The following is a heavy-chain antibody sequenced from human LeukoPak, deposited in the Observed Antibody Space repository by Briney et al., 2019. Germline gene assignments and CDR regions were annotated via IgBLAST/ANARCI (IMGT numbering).Heavy chain of an antibody. CDR2: MYYRGNT. Sequence: SETLSLTCTVSGGSISTITYYWGWIRQPPGKGLEWVGHMYYRGNTFYNPSLKSRVTISVDTSKNQFSLKLSSVTASDTAVYYCARHPKRGYSGYDSYSPYYFDYWGQGTLVTVSS. CDR3: ARHPKRGYSGYDSYSPYYFDY. D-gene: IGHD5-12*01. V-gene: IGHV4-39*01. J-gene: IGHJ4*02. CDR1: GGSISTITYY.